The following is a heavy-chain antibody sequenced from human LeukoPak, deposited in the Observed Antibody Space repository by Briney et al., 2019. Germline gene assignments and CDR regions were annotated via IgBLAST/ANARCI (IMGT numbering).Heavy chain of an antibody. CDR2: IYASGNT. J-gene: IGHJ3*02. CDR1: GASVSSTDYF. D-gene: IGHD5-24*01. Sequence: KSSETLSLTCTVSGASVSSTDYFWNWIRQPAGKGLEWIGRIYASGNTDYNPSPKSRVTMSLDTSKNQFSLNMNSVTAADSAVYFCARYREGYSYVPHALDIWGQGTVVTVSS. CDR3: ARYREGYSYVPHALDI. V-gene: IGHV4-61*02.